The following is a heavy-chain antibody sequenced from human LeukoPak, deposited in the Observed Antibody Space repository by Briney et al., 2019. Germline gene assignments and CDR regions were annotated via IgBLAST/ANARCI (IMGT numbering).Heavy chain of an antibody. J-gene: IGHJ4*02. CDR2: ISGSGGST. D-gene: IGHD1-26*01. Sequence: GGSLRLSCAASGFTFSRNAMSWVRQAPGKGLEWVSGISGSGGSTYYADSVKGRVTISRDNSKNTLYLQMTSLRAEDTAVYYCAKDQWWEPTHWGQGTLVTVSS. CDR3: AKDQWWEPTH. V-gene: IGHV3-23*01. CDR1: GFTFSRNA.